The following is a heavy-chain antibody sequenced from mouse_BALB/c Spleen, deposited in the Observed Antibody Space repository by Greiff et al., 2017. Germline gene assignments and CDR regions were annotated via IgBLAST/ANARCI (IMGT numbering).Heavy chain of an antibody. J-gene: IGHJ3*01. CDR3: ARGYYRYDGFAY. D-gene: IGHD2-14*01. CDR1: GFTFSDYY. CDR2: ISDGGSYT. V-gene: IGHV5-4*02. Sequence: EVQVVESGGGLVKPGGSLKLSCAASGFTFSDYYMYWVRQTPEKRLEWVATISDGGSYTYYPDSVKGRFTISRDNAKNNLYLQMSSLKSEDTAMYYCARGYYRYDGFAYWGQGTLVTVSA.